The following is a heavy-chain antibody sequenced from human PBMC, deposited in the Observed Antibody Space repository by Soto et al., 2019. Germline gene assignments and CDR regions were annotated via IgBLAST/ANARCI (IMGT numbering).Heavy chain of an antibody. D-gene: IGHD1-26*01. CDR3: AASSGSYPQPCDY. V-gene: IGHV1-58*01. CDR1: GFTFTSSA. CDR2: IVVGSGNT. Sequence: SVKVSCKASGFTFTSSAVQWVRQARGQRLEWIGWIVVGSGNTNYAQKFQERVTITRDMSTSTAYMELSSLRSEDTAVYYCAASSGSYPQPCDYWGQGTLVTVSS. J-gene: IGHJ4*02.